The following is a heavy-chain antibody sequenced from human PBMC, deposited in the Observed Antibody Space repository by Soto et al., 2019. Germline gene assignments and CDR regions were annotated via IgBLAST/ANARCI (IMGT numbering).Heavy chain of an antibody. CDR2: IYYSGST. D-gene: IGHD1-20*01. CDR1: GGSISSSSYY. J-gene: IGHJ3*01. Sequence: SETLSLTYTVSGGSISSSSYYWGWIRQPPGKGLEWIGSIYYSGSTYYNPSLKSRVTISVDTSKNQFSLKLSSVTAADTAVYYCARRALLSPVFANHHGAFDFWGQGTMVPVSS. CDR3: ARRALLSPVFANHHGAFDF. V-gene: IGHV4-39*01.